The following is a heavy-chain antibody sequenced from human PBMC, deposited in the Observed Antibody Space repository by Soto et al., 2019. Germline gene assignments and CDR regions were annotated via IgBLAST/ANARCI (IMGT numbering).Heavy chain of an antibody. D-gene: IGHD6-13*01. V-gene: IGHV4-30-4*01. Sequence: PSETLSLTCTVSGGSISSGDYYWSWIRQPPGKGLEWIGYIYYSGSTYYNPSLKSRVTISVDTSKNQFSLKLSSVTAADTAVYYCARAAAGRPYYYYGMDVWGQGTTVTVSS. CDR3: ARAAAGRPYYYYGMDV. CDR2: IYYSGST. J-gene: IGHJ6*02. CDR1: GGSISSGDYY.